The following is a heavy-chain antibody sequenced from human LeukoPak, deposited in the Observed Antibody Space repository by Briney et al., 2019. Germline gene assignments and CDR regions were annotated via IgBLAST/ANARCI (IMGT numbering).Heavy chain of an antibody. CDR2: IYHSGST. V-gene: IGHV4-4*02. J-gene: IGHJ4*02. CDR3: ARDSEKYCSGGSCFQIGY. D-gene: IGHD2-15*01. Sequence: SGTLSLTCAVSGGSISSSNWWSWVRQPPGKGLEWIGEIYHSGSTNYNPSLKSRVTISVDKSKNQFSLKLSSVTAADTAVYYCARDSEKYCSGGSCFQIGYWGQGTLVTVSS. CDR1: GGSISSSNW.